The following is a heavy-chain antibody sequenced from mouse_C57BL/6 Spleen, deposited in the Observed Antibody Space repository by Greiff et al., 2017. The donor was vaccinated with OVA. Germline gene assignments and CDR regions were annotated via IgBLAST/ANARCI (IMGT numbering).Heavy chain of an antibody. Sequence: QVHVKQPGAELVRPGASVKLSCKASGYTFTDYYINWVKQRPGQGLEWIARLYPGSGNTYYNEKFKGKATLTAEKSSSTAYMQLSSLTSEDSAVYFCAKAGSSGYWAYWGQGTLVTVSA. J-gene: IGHJ3*01. CDR3: AKAGSSGYWAY. V-gene: IGHV1-76*01. CDR2: LYPGSGNT. CDR1: GYTFTDYY. D-gene: IGHD3-2*02.